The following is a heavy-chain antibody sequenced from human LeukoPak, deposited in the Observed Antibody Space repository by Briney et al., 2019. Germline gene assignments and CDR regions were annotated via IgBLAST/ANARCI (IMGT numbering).Heavy chain of an antibody. CDR2: INPNSGDT. V-gene: IGHV1-2*02. D-gene: IGHD1-7*01. J-gene: IGHJ4*02. CDR1: GYTSTGYY. CDR3: ARATIDWNYDY. Sequence: ASVKVSCKASGYTSTGYYMHWVRQAPGQGLEWMGWINPNSGDTNYAQKFQGRVTMTRDTSISTAYMELTRLRSDDTAVYYCARATIDWNYDYWGQGTLVTVSS.